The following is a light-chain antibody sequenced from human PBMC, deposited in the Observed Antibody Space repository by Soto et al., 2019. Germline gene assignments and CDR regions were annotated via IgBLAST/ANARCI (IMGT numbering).Light chain of an antibody. CDR1: QTISSW. J-gene: IGKJ1*01. Sequence: QVTPSPSTLSGSVGGRVTITLRASQTISSWLAWYQQKPGKAPKLLIYKASTLKSGVPSRFSGSGSGTEFTLTISSLQPDDFATYYCPHYNSYSEAFGQGTKVDI. V-gene: IGKV1-5*03. CDR2: KAS. CDR3: PHYNSYSEA.